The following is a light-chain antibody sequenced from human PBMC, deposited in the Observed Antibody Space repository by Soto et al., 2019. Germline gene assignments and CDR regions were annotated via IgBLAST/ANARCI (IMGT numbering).Light chain of an antibody. J-gene: IGKJ4*01. CDR1: QSVSSSN. CDR3: QHYVNWPLT. Sequence: EMVLTQSPATLSLSLGERATLSCEASQSVSSSNLAWYQQKPGLAPRLLIFDASSRATGIPDRFSGNGSGTDFSLTISRLEPEDFAVYYCQHYVNWPLTFGGGTKVESK. CDR2: DAS. V-gene: IGKV3D-20*01.